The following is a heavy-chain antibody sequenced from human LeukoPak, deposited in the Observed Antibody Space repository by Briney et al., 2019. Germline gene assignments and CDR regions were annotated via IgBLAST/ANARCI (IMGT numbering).Heavy chain of an antibody. CDR2: ISGSGGST. CDR1: GFTFSSYG. Sequence: PGGSLRLSCAASGFTFSSYGMSWVRQAPGKGLEWVSAISGSGGSTYYADSVKGRFTISRDNSKNTLYLQMNSLRAEDTAVYYCAKVRGGSYYYFQHWGQGTLVTVSS. CDR3: AKVRGGSYYYFQH. D-gene: IGHD1-26*01. V-gene: IGHV3-23*01. J-gene: IGHJ1*01.